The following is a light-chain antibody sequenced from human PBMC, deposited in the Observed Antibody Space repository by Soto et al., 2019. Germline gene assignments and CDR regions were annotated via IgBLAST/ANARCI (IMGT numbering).Light chain of an antibody. Sequence: EVVMTQSPASLSASPGERVTLSCRASQNIRSSLAWYQQRPGQAPRLLVYGASSRATGIPDRFSGSGSGTDFTLTISRLEPEDFAVYYCQHYGSSPLTFGQGTRLEI. CDR3: QHYGSSPLT. CDR1: QNIRSS. J-gene: IGKJ5*01. CDR2: GAS. V-gene: IGKV3-20*01.